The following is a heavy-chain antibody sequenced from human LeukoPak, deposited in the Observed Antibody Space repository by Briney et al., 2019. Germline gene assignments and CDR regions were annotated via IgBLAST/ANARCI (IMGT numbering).Heavy chain of an antibody. J-gene: IGHJ1*01. CDR3: ARDQSTGVDYESVEGYFQH. CDR2: IIPIFGTA. V-gene: IGHV1-69*05. Sequence: ASVKVSCKASGGTFSSYAISWVRQAPGQGLEWMGGIIPIFGTANYAQKFQGRVTMTRDTSTSTVYMELSSLRSEDTAVYYCARDQSTGVDYESVEGYFQHWGQGTLVTVSS. D-gene: IGHD4-17*01. CDR1: GGTFSSYA.